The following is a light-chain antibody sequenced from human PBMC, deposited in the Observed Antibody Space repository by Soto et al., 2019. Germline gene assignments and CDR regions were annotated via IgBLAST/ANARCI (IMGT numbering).Light chain of an antibody. CDR3: QQSYSTPRT. CDR2: AAS. V-gene: IGKV1-39*01. J-gene: IGKJ1*01. CDR1: EKMTRY. Sequence: DIQLIQSPSSLSASVRDRVTITCRANEKMTRYLNWYQQKPGKAPKLLIYAASNLQSGVPSRFSGSGSGADFILTISSLQPEDSATYYCQQSYSTPRTFGQGTKVEVK.